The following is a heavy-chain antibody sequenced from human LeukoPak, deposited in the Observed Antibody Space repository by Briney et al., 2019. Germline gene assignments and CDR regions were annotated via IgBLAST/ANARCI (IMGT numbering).Heavy chain of an antibody. CDR3: ARVTAVAGSWFDP. D-gene: IGHD6-19*01. Sequence: SETLSLTCAVYGGSFSGYYWSWIRQPPGKRLEWIGEINHSGSTNYNPSLKSRVTISVDTSKNQFSLKLSSVTAADTAVYYCARVTAVAGSWFDPWGQGTLVTVSS. CDR2: INHSGST. J-gene: IGHJ5*02. CDR1: GGSFSGYY. V-gene: IGHV4-34*01.